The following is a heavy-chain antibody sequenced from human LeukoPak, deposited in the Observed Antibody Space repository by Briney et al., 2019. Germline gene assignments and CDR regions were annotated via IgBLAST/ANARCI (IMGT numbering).Heavy chain of an antibody. Sequence: SVKVSCKISGGTFSNYAISWVRQAPGQGLEWVGGTIPSSKVEHYAQKFQGRVTITADESTRTVYLELTSLRSEDTAVYYCATDSGGNDYLFYYYYTEVWGEGTTVIVSS. D-gene: IGHD4/OR15-4a*01. V-gene: IGHV1-69*13. CDR2: TIPSSKVE. CDR3: ATDSGGNDYLFYYYYTEV. CDR1: GGTFSNYA. J-gene: IGHJ6*03.